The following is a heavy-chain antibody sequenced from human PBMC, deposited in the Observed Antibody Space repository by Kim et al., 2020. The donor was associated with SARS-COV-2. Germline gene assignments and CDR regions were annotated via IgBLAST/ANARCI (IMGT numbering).Heavy chain of an antibody. J-gene: IGHJ4*02. V-gene: IGHV3-23*01. CDR2: T. CDR3: ANSRITMIADY. Sequence: TYYADTVKGRFTISRDNSKNTLYLQMNSLRAEDTAVYYCANSRITMIADYWGQGTLVTVSS. D-gene: IGHD3-22*01.